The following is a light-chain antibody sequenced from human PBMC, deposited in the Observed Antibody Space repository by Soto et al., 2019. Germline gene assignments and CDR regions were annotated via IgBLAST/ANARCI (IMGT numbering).Light chain of an antibody. CDR2: GAS. J-gene: IGKJ4*01. CDR3: QQYNNWPLT. CDR1: QSISSN. V-gene: IGKV3-15*01. Sequence: VVMTQSPATLSVSPGVGATLSCRASQSISSNLAWYQQKPGQAPRLLIYGASTRATGIPARFSGSGSGTECTLTISSLQSEDFAIYYCQQYNNWPLTFGGGTKVEIK.